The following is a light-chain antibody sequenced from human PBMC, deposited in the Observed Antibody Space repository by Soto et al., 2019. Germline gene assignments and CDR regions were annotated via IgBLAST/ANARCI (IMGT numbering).Light chain of an antibody. V-gene: IGKV3-20*01. CDR1: QSVSNNY. CDR2: GAS. Sequence: EILFTQSPGTLSLSPGERATLSCRASQSVSNNYLAWYQQKPGKAPRLLIYGASNTATGIPDRLSGSGSGTDFTLTIRRLEPEDSAVYYCQQYGTSGTFGQGTKVDIK. J-gene: IGKJ1*01. CDR3: QQYGTSGT.